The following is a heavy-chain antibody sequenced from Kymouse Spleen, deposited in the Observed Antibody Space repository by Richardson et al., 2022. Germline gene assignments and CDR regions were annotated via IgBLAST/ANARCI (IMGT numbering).Heavy chain of an antibody. D-gene: IGHD6-13*01. CDR1: GFTFDDYA. V-gene: IGHV3-9*01. CDR2: ISWNSGSI. Sequence: EVQLVESGGGLVQPGRSLRLSCAASGFTFDDYAMHWVRQAPGKGLEWVSGISWNSGSIGYADSVKGRFTISRDNAKNSLYLQMNSLRAEDTALYYCAKDIRRIAAAGTGAFDIWGQGTMVTVSS. CDR3: AKDIRRIAAAGTGAFDI. J-gene: IGHJ3*02.